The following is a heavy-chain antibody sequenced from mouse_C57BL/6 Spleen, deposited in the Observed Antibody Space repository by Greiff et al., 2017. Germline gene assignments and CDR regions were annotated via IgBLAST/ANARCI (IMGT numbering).Heavy chain of an antibody. CDR1: GFTFSSYA. CDR3: ATVVVPYAMDY. Sequence: EVKLMESGGGLVKPGGSLKLSCAASGFTFSSYAMSWVRQTPEKRLEWVATISDGGSYTYYPDNVKGRFTISRDTAKNNLYLQMIHLNSEDTAMYFCATVVVPYAMDYWGQGTSVTVSS. V-gene: IGHV5-4*03. CDR2: ISDGGSYT. J-gene: IGHJ4*01. D-gene: IGHD1-1*01.